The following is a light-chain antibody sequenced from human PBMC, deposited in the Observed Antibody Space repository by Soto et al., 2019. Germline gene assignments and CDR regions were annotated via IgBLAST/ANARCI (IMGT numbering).Light chain of an antibody. CDR1: QSVFYSPKNKNY. J-gene: IGKJ3*01. Sequence: DIVMTQSPDSLAVSLGERATINCKSSQSVFYSPKNKNYLAWYQQKPGQPPKLLIYWASTREPGVPDRFSGSGSGTDFTLTISSLQAEDVAVYYCQQYYATPLTFGPGTKVDIK. CDR3: QQYYATPLT. CDR2: WAS. V-gene: IGKV4-1*01.